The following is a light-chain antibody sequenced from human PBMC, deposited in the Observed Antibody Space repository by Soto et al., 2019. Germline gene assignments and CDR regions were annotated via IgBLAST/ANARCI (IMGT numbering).Light chain of an antibody. CDR2: DVS. J-gene: IGLJ1*01. Sequence: QSALTQPASVSGSPGQSITISCTGTSSDVGGYNYVSWYQQHPGKAPKLMIYDVSNRPSGISNRFSGSKSGNTASLTISGLQAEDEADYYYSSYTSSHHKVFGIGTKLTVL. CDR1: SSDVGGYNY. CDR3: SSYTSSHHKV. V-gene: IGLV2-14*01.